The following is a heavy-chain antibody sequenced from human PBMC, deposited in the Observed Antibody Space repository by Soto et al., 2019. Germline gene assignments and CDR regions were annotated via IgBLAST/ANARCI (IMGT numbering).Heavy chain of an antibody. J-gene: IGHJ4*02. CDR1: GFTFSSYA. D-gene: IGHD3-3*01. V-gene: IGHV3-23*01. CDR2: ISGSGGST. Sequence: GGSLRLSCAASGFTFSSYAMSWVRQAPGKGLEWVSAISGSGGSTYYADSVKGRFTISRDNSKNTLYLQMNSLRAEDTAVYYCAKTTILEWLLSPFFDYWGQGTLVTVSS. CDR3: AKTTILEWLLSPFFDY.